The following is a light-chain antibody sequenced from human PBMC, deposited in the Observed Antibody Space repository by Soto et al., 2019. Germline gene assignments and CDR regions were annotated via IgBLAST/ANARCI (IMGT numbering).Light chain of an antibody. CDR1: QFVSTN. Sequence: EVVMTQSPATLSVSPGERATLSCRASQFVSTNLAWYQQKPGQAPRLLIHSASTRATGIPARFSGRGSGTEFTLTISSLQSEDSAVYYCQQFNNWPPLTFGGGTKVEIK. J-gene: IGKJ4*01. CDR3: QQFNNWPPLT. V-gene: IGKV3-15*01. CDR2: SAS.